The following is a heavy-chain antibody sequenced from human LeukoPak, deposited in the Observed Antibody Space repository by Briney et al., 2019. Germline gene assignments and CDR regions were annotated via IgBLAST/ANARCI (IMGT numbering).Heavy chain of an antibody. V-gene: IGHV3-30*02. D-gene: IGHD1-7*01. Sequence: GGSLRLSCAASGFTFGSYGMHWVRQAPGKGLEWVTFIRSDGSNKYYADSVKGRFTISRDNSKNTLYLQMNSLRAEDTAVYYCAKRRGLELLYYYYMDVWGKGTTVTVSS. CDR3: AKRRGLELLYYYYMDV. J-gene: IGHJ6*03. CDR1: GFTFGSYG. CDR2: IRSDGSNK.